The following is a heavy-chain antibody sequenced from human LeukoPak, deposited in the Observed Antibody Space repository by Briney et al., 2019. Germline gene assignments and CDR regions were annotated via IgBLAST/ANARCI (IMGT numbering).Heavy chain of an antibody. D-gene: IGHD5-24*01. J-gene: IGHJ4*02. CDR3: AKSGYNRFDY. CDR2: ISGPSSHT. Sequence: GGSLRLSCVASGFTFSGFAMIWVRQAPGKGLQWVSAISGPSSHTYYADSVRGRFTISRDNSKNTLYLQMDSLRAEDTAVYYCAKSGYNRFDYWGQGTLVAVSS. CDR1: GFTFSGFA. V-gene: IGHV3-23*01.